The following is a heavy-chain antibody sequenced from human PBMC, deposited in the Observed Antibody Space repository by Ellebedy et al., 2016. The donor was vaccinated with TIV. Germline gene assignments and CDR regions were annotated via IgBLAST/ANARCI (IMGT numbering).Heavy chain of an antibody. V-gene: IGHV1-3*01. J-gene: IGHJ4*02. CDR2: INAGNGNT. D-gene: IGHD2-8*01. CDR1: GYTFTSYA. CDR3: ARGVYAMGNFDY. Sequence: AASVTVSCKASGYTFTSYAMHWVRQAPGQRLDGMGWINAGNGNTKYSQKFQGRVTITRDTSASTAYMELSSLRSEDTAVYYCARGVYAMGNFDYWGQGTLVTVSS.